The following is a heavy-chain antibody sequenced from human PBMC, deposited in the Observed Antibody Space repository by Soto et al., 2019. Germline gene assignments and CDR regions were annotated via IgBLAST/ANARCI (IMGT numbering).Heavy chain of an antibody. CDR1: GYTFTGYY. CDR3: ARAIYSGYDFEGGFDY. D-gene: IGHD5-12*01. J-gene: IGHJ4*02. CDR2: INPNSGGT. V-gene: IGHV1-2*04. Sequence: ASVKVSCKASGYTFTGYYMHWVRQAPGQGLEWMGWINPNSGGTNYAQKFQGWVTMTRDTSISTAYMELSRLRSDDTAVYYCARAIYSGYDFEGGFDYWGQGTLVTVSS.